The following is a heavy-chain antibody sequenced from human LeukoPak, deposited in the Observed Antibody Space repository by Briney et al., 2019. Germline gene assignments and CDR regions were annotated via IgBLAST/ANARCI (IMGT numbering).Heavy chain of an antibody. CDR2: INPNSGGT. CDR1: GYTFTGYY. CDR3: ARDRAAGTAVAPRGPSYYMDV. J-gene: IGHJ6*03. Sequence: ASVKVSCKASGYTFTGYYMHWVRQAPGQGLEWMGWINPNSGGTNYAQKFQGRGTMTRDTSISTAYMGLSRLRSDDTAVYYCARDRAAGTAVAPRGPSYYMDVWGKGTTVTVSS. D-gene: IGHD6-13*01. V-gene: IGHV1-2*02.